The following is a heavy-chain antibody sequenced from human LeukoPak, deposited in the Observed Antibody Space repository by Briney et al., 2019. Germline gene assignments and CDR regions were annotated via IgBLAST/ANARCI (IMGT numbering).Heavy chain of an antibody. Sequence: SETLSLTCTVSGGSISSYYWSWIRQPPGKGLEWIGYIYYSGSTNYNRSLKSRVTISVDTSKNQFSLKLSSVTAADTAVYYCARHMGLGYTYFYPYFDYWGQGTLVTVSS. CDR3: ARHMGLGYTYFYPYFDY. CDR1: GGSISSYY. D-gene: IGHD1-1*01. V-gene: IGHV4-59*08. J-gene: IGHJ4*01. CDR2: IYYSGST.